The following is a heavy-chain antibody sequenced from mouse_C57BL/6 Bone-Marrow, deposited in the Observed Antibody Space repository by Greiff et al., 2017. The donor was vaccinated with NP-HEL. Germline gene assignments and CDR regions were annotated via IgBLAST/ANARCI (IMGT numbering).Heavy chain of an antibody. Sequence: VQLKQSGPELVKPGASVKIPCKASGYTFTDYNMDWVKQSHGKSLEWIGDINPNNGGTIYNQKFKGKATLTVDKSSSTAYMELRSLTSEDTALYYCARHGNYPRSFAYWGQGTLVTVSA. CDR2: INPNNGGT. J-gene: IGHJ3*01. CDR1: GYTFTDYN. CDR3: ARHGNYPRSFAY. D-gene: IGHD2-1*01. V-gene: IGHV1-18*01.